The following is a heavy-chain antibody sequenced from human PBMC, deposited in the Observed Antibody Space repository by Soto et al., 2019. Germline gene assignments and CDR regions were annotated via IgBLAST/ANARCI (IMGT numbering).Heavy chain of an antibody. CDR2: ISYDGSNK. D-gene: IGHD4-17*01. Sequence: QVQLVESGGGVVQPGRSLRLSCAASGFTFSSYGMHWVRQAPGKGLEWVAVISYDGSNKYYADSVKGRFTISRDNSKNTLYLQMNSLRAEDTAVYYGAKDRRDYGEGWFDPWGQGTLVTVSS. CDR3: AKDRRDYGEGWFDP. J-gene: IGHJ5*02. V-gene: IGHV3-30*18. CDR1: GFTFSSYG.